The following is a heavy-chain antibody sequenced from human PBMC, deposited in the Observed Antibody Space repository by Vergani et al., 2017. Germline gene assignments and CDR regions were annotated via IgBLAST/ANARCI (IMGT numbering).Heavy chain of an antibody. CDR2: IFSNDEK. CDR3: AHISTYDFWSGYYTINWFDP. V-gene: IGHV2-26*01. Sequence: QVTLKESGPVLVKPTETLTLTCTVSGFSLSNARMGVSWIRQPPGKALEWLAHIFSNDEKSYSTSLKSRLTISKDTSKSQVVLTMTNMDPVDTATYYCAHISTYDFWSGYYTINWFDPWGQGTLVTVSS. CDR1: GFSLSNARMG. D-gene: IGHD3-3*01. J-gene: IGHJ5*02.